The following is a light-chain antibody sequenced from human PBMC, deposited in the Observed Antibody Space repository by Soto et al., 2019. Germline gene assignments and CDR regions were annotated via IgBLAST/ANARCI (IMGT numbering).Light chain of an antibody. CDR2: GAS. CDR1: QSVSSNY. V-gene: IGKV3-20*01. J-gene: IGKJ1*01. CDR3: QQYGGSPWT. Sequence: EIVLTQSPGNLSLSPGERATLSCRASQSVSSNYLAWYQQKPGQAPRLLIYGASSRATGIPDRFSGSGSGIDFTLTISRLETEDFAVYYCQQYGGSPWTFGQGTKVEIK.